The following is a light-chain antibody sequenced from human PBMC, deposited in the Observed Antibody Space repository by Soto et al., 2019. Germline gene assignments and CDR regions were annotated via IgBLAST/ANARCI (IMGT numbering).Light chain of an antibody. CDR2: DVS. J-gene: IGLJ1*01. V-gene: IGLV2-14*01. Sequence: QSVLTQPASVSGSPGQSITISCTGTSSDVGSYNYVSWYQQHPGKAPKLMIYDVSYRPSGVSNRFSASKSGNTASLTISGLQADDEADYYCSSYTTSTTYVFGTGTKLTVL. CDR3: SSYTTSTTYV. CDR1: SSDVGSYNY.